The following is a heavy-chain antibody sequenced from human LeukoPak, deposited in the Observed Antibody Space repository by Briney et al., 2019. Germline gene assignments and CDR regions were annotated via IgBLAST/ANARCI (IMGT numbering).Heavy chain of an antibody. D-gene: IGHD6-13*01. CDR2: INSGGSDT. CDR1: GYSFTSYW. V-gene: IGHV5-51*01. Sequence: GESLKIPCKDSGYSFTSYWIGWVRRMPGKGLEWMPIINSGGSDTTYSPSFQGQVIISADKSITTAYLQLSSPKPSAPASYYCARRRQELVGNDAFDIWGKGTRVTVSS. CDR3: ARRRQELVGNDAFDI. J-gene: IGHJ3*02.